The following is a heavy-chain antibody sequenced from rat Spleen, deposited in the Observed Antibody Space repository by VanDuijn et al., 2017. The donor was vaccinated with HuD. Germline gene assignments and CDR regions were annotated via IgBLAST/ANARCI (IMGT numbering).Heavy chain of an antibody. Sequence: EVQLVESGGGLVQPGRSMKLSCAASGFILRNYGMAWVRQAPKQGLEWVAYISYDGGSTYYRDPVKSRFTISRDNAKTTLYLQMDSLRSEDTATYYCTRHDNIGTANWFAYWGQGTLVTVSS. V-gene: IGHV5-7*01. D-gene: IGHD1-5*01. CDR3: TRHDNIGTANWFAY. CDR2: ISYDGGST. J-gene: IGHJ3*01. CDR1: GFILRNYG.